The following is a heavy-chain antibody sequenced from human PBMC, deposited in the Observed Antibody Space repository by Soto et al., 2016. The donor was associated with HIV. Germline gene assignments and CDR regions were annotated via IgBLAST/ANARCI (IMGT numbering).Heavy chain of an antibody. V-gene: IGHV4-61*02. D-gene: IGHD6-13*01. CDR3: ARGYSSSWPPSYFDS. Sequence: QVQLQESGPGLVKPSQTLSLTCTVSGLSISSSFYYWSWIRQPAGKGLEWIGHIYTSGSTIYNPSLKSRVTVSIETSKNQFSLNLNSVTAADTAVYFCARGYSSSWPPSYFDSWGQGTPWSTVSS. J-gene: IGHJ4*02. CDR2: IYTSGST. CDR1: GLSISSSFYY.